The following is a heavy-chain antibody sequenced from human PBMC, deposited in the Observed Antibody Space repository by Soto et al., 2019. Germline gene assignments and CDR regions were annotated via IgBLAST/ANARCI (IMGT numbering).Heavy chain of an antibody. J-gene: IGHJ6*02. V-gene: IGHV3-15*07. Sequence: PGGSLRLSCAASGFTFSNAWVSWVRQAPGKGLEWVGRIKSKTDGGTTDYAAPVKGRFTISRDDSKNTLYLQMNSLKTEDTAVYYCTNSKVQWLVRPSYYYYYGMDVWGQGTTVTVSS. D-gene: IGHD6-19*01. CDR1: GFTFSNAW. CDR2: IKSKTDGGTT. CDR3: TNSKVQWLVRPSYYYYYGMDV.